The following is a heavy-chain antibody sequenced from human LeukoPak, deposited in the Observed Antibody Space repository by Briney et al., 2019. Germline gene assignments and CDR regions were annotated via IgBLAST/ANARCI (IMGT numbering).Heavy chain of an antibody. CDR2: IIPIFGTA. CDR3: ARGPSRTYYYDSSGYRVFDY. Sequence: ASVKVPCKASGGTFSSYAISWVRQAPGQGLEWMGGIIPIFGTANYAQKFQGRVTITADESTSTAYMELSSLRSEDTAVYYCARGPSRTYYYDSSGYRVFDYWGQGTLVTVSS. J-gene: IGHJ4*02. V-gene: IGHV1-69*01. CDR1: GGTFSSYA. D-gene: IGHD3-22*01.